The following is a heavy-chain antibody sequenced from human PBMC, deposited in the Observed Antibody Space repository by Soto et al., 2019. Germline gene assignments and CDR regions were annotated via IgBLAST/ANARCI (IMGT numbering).Heavy chain of an antibody. D-gene: IGHD2-21*02. CDR3: ARRSYDCGGDCYDWYCDL. CDR2: INPTAGNT. V-gene: IGHV1-46*01. J-gene: IGHJ2*01. CDR1: EYTFTNYY. Sequence: GASVKVSCKASEYTFTNYYLHWIRQAPGQGLEWMGTINPTAGNTIYAEKFEGRVSMTSDTSTNTVYMELRSLRTDDTAVYYCARRSYDCGGDCYDWYCDLWG.